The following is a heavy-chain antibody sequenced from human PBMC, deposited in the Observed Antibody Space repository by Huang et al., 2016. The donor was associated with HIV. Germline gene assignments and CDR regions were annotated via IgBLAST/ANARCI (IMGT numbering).Heavy chain of an antibody. J-gene: IGHJ4*02. CDR2: ISYDGTKK. V-gene: IGHV3-30*18. CDR3: AKEFDILTGYYYSGSDY. CDR1: GFTFSSFG. D-gene: IGHD3-9*01. Sequence: QVQLVESGGGVVQPGRSLRLSCVASGFTFSSFGMNGVRQAPGKGLEWGAVISYDGTKKDDAGSVKGRFTISRDNSKNTLYLQMNSLKPEDTAVYYCAKEFDILTGYYYSGSDYWGQGTLVTVSS.